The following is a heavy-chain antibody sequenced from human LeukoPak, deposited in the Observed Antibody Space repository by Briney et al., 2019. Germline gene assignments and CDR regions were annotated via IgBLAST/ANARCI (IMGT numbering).Heavy chain of an antibody. J-gene: IGHJ6*03. CDR1: GYTFTGYY. D-gene: IGHD1-26*01. V-gene: IGHV1-2*02. Sequence: ASVKVSCKASGYTFTGYYMHWVRQAPGQGLEWMGWINPNSGGTNYAQKFQGRVTMTRDTSISTAYMELSRLRSDDTAVYYCARPQYSGSFFHIDYWGKGTTVTISS. CDR2: INPNSGGT. CDR3: ARPQYSGSFFHIDY.